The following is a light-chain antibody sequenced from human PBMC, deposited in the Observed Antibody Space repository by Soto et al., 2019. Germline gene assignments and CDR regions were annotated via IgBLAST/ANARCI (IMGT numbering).Light chain of an antibody. J-gene: IGKJ1*01. CDR2: KAT. CDR1: QRIDTW. Sequence: DIQMTQSPSIVSAAVGDRVTITCRASQRIDTWLAWYQQKPGTAPKLLIYKATTLQSGVPSRFSGSGSGTEFPLAISSLEPDDFATYYCQEYETFSPWTFGQGTKVE. V-gene: IGKV1-5*03. CDR3: QEYETFSPWT.